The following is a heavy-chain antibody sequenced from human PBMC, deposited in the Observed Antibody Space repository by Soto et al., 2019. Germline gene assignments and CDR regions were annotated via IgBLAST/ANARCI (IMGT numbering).Heavy chain of an antibody. Sequence: GGSLRLSCAASGFTVSSNYMSWVRQAPGKGLEWVSVIYSAGSTYYADSVKGRFTISRDNSKNTLYLQMNSLRAEDTAVYYCARDKGQYYFDYWGQGTLVTVYS. CDR2: IYSAGST. CDR1: GFTVSSNY. J-gene: IGHJ4*02. CDR3: ARDKGQYYFDY. V-gene: IGHV3-53*01.